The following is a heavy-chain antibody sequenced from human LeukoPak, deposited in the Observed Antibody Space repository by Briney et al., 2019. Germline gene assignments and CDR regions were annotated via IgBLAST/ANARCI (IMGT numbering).Heavy chain of an antibody. CDR1: GGSISSSSCY. CDR3: ARDVRVVITMESAFDI. J-gene: IGHJ3*02. D-gene: IGHD3-22*01. CDR2: IYYSGST. V-gene: IGHV4-39*07. Sequence: SETLSLTCTVSGGSISSSSCYWGWIRQPPGKGLEWIGSIYYSGSTYYNPSLKSRVTISVDTSKNQFSLKLSSVTAADTAVYYCARDVRVVITMESAFDIWGQGTMVTVSS.